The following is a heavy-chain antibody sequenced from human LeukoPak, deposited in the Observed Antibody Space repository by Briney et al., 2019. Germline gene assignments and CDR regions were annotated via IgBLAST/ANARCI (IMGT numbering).Heavy chain of an antibody. D-gene: IGHD2-2*01. CDR2: INAGNGNT. J-gene: IGHJ6*02. V-gene: IGHV1-3*01. CDR3: ARACSSTSCYPGYYGMDV. Sequence: ASVKVSCKASGYTFTSYAMHWVRQAPGQRLEWMGWINAGNGNTKYSQKFQGRVTITRDTSASTAYMELSSLGSEDTAVYYCARACSSTSCYPGYYGMDVWGQGTTVTVSS. CDR1: GYTFTSYA.